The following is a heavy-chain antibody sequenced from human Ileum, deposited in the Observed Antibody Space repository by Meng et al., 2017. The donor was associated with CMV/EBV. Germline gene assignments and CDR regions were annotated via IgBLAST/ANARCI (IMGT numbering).Heavy chain of an antibody. Sequence: LPRAVSGGSIRSSHWWRWVRQPPGKGLEWIGEIYHSGSTNYNPSLKSRVTISVDKSKNQFSLKLSSVTAADTAVYYCASRFGEIRYWGQGTLVTVSS. CDR2: IYHSGST. V-gene: IGHV4-4*02. D-gene: IGHD3-10*01. CDR3: ASRFGEIRY. CDR1: GGSIRSSHW. J-gene: IGHJ4*02.